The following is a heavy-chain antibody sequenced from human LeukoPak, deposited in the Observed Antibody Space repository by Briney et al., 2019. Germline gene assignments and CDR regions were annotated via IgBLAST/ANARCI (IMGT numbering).Heavy chain of an antibody. J-gene: IGHJ6*02. CDR2: INPNSGGT. Sequence: ASVKVSCKASGYTFTGYYMHWVRQAPGQGLEWMGWINPNSGGTNYAQKFQGRVTMTRDTFISTAYMELSRLRSDDTAVYYCASGITRGPSGDYYYYYGMDVWGQGTTVTVSS. D-gene: IGHD7-27*01. CDR3: ASGITRGPSGDYYYYYGMDV. CDR1: GYTFTGYY. V-gene: IGHV1-2*02.